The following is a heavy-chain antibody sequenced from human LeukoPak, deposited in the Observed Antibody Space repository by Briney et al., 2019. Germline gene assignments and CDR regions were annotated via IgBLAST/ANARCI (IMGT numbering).Heavy chain of an antibody. Sequence: PSETLSLTCAVYGGSFSGYYWSWIRRPPGKGLEWIGEINHSGSTNYNPSLKSRVTISVDTSKNQFSLKLSSVTAADTAVYYCAREDDSSGYPLFWGQGTLVTVSS. J-gene: IGHJ4*02. CDR1: GGSFSGYY. CDR3: AREDDSSGYPLF. CDR2: INHSGST. D-gene: IGHD3-22*01. V-gene: IGHV4-34*01.